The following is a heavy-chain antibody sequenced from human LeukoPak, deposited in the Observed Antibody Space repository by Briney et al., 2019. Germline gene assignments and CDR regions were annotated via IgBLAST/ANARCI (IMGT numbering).Heavy chain of an antibody. J-gene: IGHJ4*02. CDR1: GGSISSSSYY. CDR2: IYYSGST. V-gene: IGHV4-39*01. CDR3: ARYHYYGSGGNDY. Sequence: PSETLSLTCTVSGGSISSSSYYWGWIRQPPGKGLEWIGSIYYSGSTYYNPSLKSRVTISVDTSKNQFSLKLSSVTAADTAVYYCARYHYYGSGGNDYWGQGTLVTVSS. D-gene: IGHD3-10*01.